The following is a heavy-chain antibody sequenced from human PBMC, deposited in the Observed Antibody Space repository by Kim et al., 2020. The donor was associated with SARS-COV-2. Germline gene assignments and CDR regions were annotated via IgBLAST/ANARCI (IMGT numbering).Heavy chain of an antibody. CDR1: GFTFNRYW. V-gene: IGHV3-74*01. CDR3: ARRYYDSSGVYFFDY. J-gene: IGHJ4*02. CDR2: INNDGTTT. D-gene: IGHD3-22*01. Sequence: GGSLRLSCVASGFTFNRYWMHWVRQGPGKGLVWVSRINNDGTTTNYADSVKGQFTISRDNAKNTLYLQMNSLRVEDTAVYYCARRYYDSSGVYFFDYWGQGTLVTVSS.